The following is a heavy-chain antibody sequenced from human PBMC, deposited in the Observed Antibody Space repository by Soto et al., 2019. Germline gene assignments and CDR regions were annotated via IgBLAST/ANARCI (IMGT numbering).Heavy chain of an antibody. D-gene: IGHD3-16*02. J-gene: IGHJ5*02. CDR3: ARGFYDYVWGSYRNNWFDP. V-gene: IGHV1-2*04. Sequence: GSVKVSCKASGYTFTGYYMHWVRQAPGQGLEWMGWINPNSGSTNYAQKFQGWVTMTRDTSISTAYMELSRLRSDDTAVYYCARGFYDYVWGSYRNNWFDPWGQGTLVTVSS. CDR1: GYTFTGYY. CDR2: INPNSGST.